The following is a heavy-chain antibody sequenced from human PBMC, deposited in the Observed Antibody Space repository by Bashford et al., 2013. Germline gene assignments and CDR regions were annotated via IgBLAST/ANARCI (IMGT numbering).Heavy chain of an antibody. V-gene: IGHV3-23*01. D-gene: IGHD4-17*01. CDR2: ISASGDST. J-gene: IGHJ3*02. CDR3: AKESGCYGDPDAFNI. Sequence: VRQAPGKGLEWVSGISASGDSTYYADSVKGRFTISRDNSKDTLYLQMNSLRAEDTAVYYCAKESGCYGDPDAFNIWGQGTMVTVSS.